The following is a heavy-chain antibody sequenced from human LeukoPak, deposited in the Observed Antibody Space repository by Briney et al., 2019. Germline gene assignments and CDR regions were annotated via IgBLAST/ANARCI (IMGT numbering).Heavy chain of an antibody. CDR1: GGSISSYY. D-gene: IGHD3-9*01. Sequence: SETLSLTCTVSGGSISSYYWSWIRQPPGKGLEWIGYIYYSGSTNYNPSLKSRVTISVDTSKNQFSLKLSSVTAADTAVYYCAGARGESRHFDSLYGMDVWGQGTTVTVSS. J-gene: IGHJ6*02. CDR2: IYYSGST. V-gene: IGHV4-59*01. CDR3: AGARGESRHFDSLYGMDV.